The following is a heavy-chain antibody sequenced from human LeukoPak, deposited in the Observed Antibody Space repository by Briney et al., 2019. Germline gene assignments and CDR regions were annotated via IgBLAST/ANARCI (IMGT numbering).Heavy chain of an antibody. CDR3: ARAMHQSGYFYGMDV. Sequence: SETLSLTCTISGYSISSGYYWGWIRQPPGKGLEWIGSMYHSGSTYYSPSLKSRVTISVDTSKNQFSLKLSSVTAADTAVYYCARAMHQSGYFYGMDVWGQGTTVTVSS. D-gene: IGHD2-2*01. CDR1: GYSISSGYY. J-gene: IGHJ6*02. CDR2: MYHSGST. V-gene: IGHV4-38-2*02.